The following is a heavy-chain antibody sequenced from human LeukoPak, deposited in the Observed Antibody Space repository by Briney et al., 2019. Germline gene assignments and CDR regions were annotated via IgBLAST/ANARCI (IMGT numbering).Heavy chain of an antibody. CDR2: IIPIFGTA. D-gene: IGHD3-16*01. CDR3: ARVRWGGLYYFDY. CDR1: GGTFSSYA. J-gene: IGHJ4*02. Sequence: ASVKVSCKASGGTFSSYAISWVRQAPGQGLEWMGGIIPIFGTANYAQKFQGRVTITADESTSTAYMELSSLRSEDTAVYYCARVRWGGLYYFDYWGQGTLVTVSS. V-gene: IGHV1-69*13.